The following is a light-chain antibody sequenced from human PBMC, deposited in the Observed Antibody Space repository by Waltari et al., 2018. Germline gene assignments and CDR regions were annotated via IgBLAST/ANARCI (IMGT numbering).Light chain of an antibody. J-gene: IGKJ4*01. CDR2: AAS. CDR1: QGISSY. V-gene: IGKV1-9*01. Sequence: IQLTQSPSSLSASVGDRVTITCRASQGISSYLAWYQQKPGKAPNLLIYAASTLHTGVPSRFSGSGSGTDVTLTISSLQPEDFATYYCQQLSSYPLTSGGGTKVEIK. CDR3: QQLSSYPLT.